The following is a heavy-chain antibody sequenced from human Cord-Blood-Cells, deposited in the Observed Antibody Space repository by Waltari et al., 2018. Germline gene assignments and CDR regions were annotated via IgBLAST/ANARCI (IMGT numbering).Heavy chain of an antibody. V-gene: IGHV4-34*01. CDR1: GGSFSGYS. D-gene: IGHD3-3*01. J-gene: IGHJ5*02. CDR3: ARVTLNYDFWSGYYTHWFDP. Sequence: QVQLQQWGAGLLKPSETLSLTCAVYGGSFSGYSWSWIRQPPGRGLEWIGEINHSGSTNYNPSLKSRVTISVDTSKNQFSLKLSSVTAADTAVYYCARVTLNYDFWSGYYTHWFDPWGQGTLVTVSS. CDR2: INHSGST.